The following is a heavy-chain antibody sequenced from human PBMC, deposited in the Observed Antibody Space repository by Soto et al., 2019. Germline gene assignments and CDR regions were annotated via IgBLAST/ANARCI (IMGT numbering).Heavy chain of an antibody. CDR1: GYTFTSYG. Sequence: GASVKVSCKAAGYTFTSYGISWVRQAPGQGLEWMGWISAYNGNTNYAQKLQGRVSMTTDRSTSTAYMELISLRSDDTSVYYCARTSTIVGVFINHRFAPWAQGSL. D-gene: IGHD3-3*01. J-gene: IGHJ5*02. V-gene: IGHV1-18*01. CDR3: ARTSTIVGVFINHRFAP. CDR2: ISAYNGNT.